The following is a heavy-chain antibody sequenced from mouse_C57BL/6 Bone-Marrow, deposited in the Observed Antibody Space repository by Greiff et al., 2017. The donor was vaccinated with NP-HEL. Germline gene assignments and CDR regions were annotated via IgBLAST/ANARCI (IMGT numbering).Heavy chain of an antibody. J-gene: IGHJ4*01. D-gene: IGHD2-4*01. V-gene: IGHV5-16*01. Sequence: EVQLVESEGGLVQPGSSMKLSCTASGFTFSDYSMAWVRQVQEKGLEWVANINYDGSSTYYLDSLKSRFILPRDNATNILYLQMSSLTSEDTATYYCAREGGLRRRTYAMDFWCRGTSVTVSA. CDR1: GFTFSDYS. CDR2: INYDGSST. CDR3: AREGGLRRRTYAMDF.